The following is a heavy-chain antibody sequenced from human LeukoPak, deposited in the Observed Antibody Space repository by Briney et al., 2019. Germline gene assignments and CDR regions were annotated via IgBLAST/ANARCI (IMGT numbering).Heavy chain of an antibody. Sequence: SETLSLTCTVSGGSISTSNYYWGWIRQPPGKGLEWIGNIFYSGSTYYNPSLKSRVTISVDTSKNQFSLKLSSVTAADTAVYYCARGRTVGYYYYYYMDVWGKGTTVTISS. CDR1: GGSISTSNYY. J-gene: IGHJ6*03. D-gene: IGHD1-1*01. V-gene: IGHV4-39*07. CDR3: ARGRTVGYYYYYYMDV. CDR2: IFYSGST.